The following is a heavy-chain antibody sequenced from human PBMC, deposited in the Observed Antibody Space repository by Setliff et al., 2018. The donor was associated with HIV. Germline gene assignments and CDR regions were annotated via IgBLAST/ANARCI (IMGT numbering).Heavy chain of an antibody. J-gene: IGHJ4*01. CDR3: VRGALLAAFDFDH. Sequence: GASVKVSCKASGYTFSNFGVHWVRQAPGQRPEWMGWINSGYGNTKYSQDLQGRITISSDTSANTAYMELSNLRSDDTAVYFCVRGALLAAFDFDHWGHGTLVTVS. CDR1: GYTFSNFG. V-gene: IGHV1-3*04. CDR2: INSGYGNT. D-gene: IGHD2-8*02.